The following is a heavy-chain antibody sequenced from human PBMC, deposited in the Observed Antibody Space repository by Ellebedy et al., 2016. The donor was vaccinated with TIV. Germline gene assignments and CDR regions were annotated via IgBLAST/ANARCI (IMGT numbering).Heavy chain of an antibody. V-gene: IGHV5-10-1*01. D-gene: IGHD2-8*01. Sequence: ASVKVSCKGSGYSFTSYWISWVRRMPGKGLEWMGRIDPSDSYTNYSPSLRGHVSISSDKSISTAYLQWSRLKASDTAMYYCARVRGMVLDSFDYWGLGTLVTVSS. CDR1: GYSFTSYW. J-gene: IGHJ4*02. CDR3: ARVRGMVLDSFDY. CDR2: IDPSDSYT.